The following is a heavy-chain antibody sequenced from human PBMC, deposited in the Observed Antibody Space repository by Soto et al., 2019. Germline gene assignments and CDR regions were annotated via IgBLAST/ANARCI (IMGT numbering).Heavy chain of an antibody. CDR3: ASPPGYISDWHYFDL. V-gene: IGHV1-2*02. J-gene: IGHJ4*02. D-gene: IGHD2-21*02. CDR2: ISPKSGGT. CDR1: GYTFINFY. Sequence: GGSVPVSFKASGYTFINFYMHWVRQAPGQGFEWMGRISPKSGGTNYAQKFQGRVRMTWDTSLKTAYMELSSLMSEDTAVYYCASPPGYISDWHYFDLWGQGTQVTVSS.